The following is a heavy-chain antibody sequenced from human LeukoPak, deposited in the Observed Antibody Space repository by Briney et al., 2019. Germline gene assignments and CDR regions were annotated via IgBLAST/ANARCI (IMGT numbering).Heavy chain of an antibody. D-gene: IGHD3-10*01. CDR2: INHSGST. J-gene: IGHJ4*02. CDR3: ARGSAVRGVIFDY. Sequence: PSETLSLTCAVYGGSFSGYYWSWIRQPPGKGLEWIGEINHSGSTNYNPSLKSRVTISVDTSKNQFSLKLSSVTAADTAVYYCARGSAVRGVIFDYWGQGTLVTVSS. CDR1: GGSFSGYY. V-gene: IGHV4-34*01.